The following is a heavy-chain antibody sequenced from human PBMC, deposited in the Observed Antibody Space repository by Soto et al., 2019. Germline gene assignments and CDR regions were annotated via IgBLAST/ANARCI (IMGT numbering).Heavy chain of an antibody. CDR3: FSSRRRHTSCSLGLGIPAEELMRTRYS. CDR2: IYSGGST. CDR1: GFPVRSTY. J-gene: IGHJ5*01. Sequence: WGSLTLSCASSGFPVRSTYITLFLQAPGKGLEWVSVIYSGGSTYYADSVKGRFTISRHNSKNTLYLQMDSLTAEDTAVYYCFSSRRRHTSCSLGLGIPAEELMRTRYS. V-gene: IGHV3-53*01. D-gene: IGHD2-2*01.